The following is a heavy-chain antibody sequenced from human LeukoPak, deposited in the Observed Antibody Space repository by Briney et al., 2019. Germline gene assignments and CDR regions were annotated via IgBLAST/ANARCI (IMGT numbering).Heavy chain of an antibody. CDR3: ARSRSIAAADY. V-gene: IGHV1-18*01. D-gene: IGHD6-13*01. CDR2: ISAYNGNT. J-gene: IGHJ4*02. Sequence: ASVKVSCKASGYTFSTYGISWVRQAPGQGLEWMGWISAYNGNTNYAQNLQGRVTMTTDTSTSTAYMDLRSLRSDDTAVYYCARSRSIAAADYWGQGTLVTVSS. CDR1: GYTFSTYG.